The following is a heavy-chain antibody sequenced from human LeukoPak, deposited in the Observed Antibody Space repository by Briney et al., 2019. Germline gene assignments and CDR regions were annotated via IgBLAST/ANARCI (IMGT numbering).Heavy chain of an antibody. D-gene: IGHD5-18*01. CDR1: GGSISSGGYY. CDR3: ARATAMVRRGFFDY. V-gene: IGHV4-31*03. Sequence: PSETLSLTCTVSGGSISSGGYYWSWIRQHPGQGLEWIGYIYYSGSTYYNPSLKSRVTISVDTSKNQFSLKLSSVTAADTAVYYCARATAMVRRGFFDYWGQGTLVTVSS. J-gene: IGHJ4*02. CDR2: IYYSGST.